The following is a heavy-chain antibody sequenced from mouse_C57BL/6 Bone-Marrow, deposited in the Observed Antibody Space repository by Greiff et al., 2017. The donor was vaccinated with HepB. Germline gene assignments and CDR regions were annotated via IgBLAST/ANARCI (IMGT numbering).Heavy chain of an antibody. V-gene: IGHV5-6*01. CDR2: ISSGGSYT. J-gene: IGHJ3*01. CDR3: ARHRPYYKDAY. CDR1: GFTFSSYG. D-gene: IGHD2-12*01. Sequence: EVQRVESGGDLVKPGGSLKLSCAASGFTFSSYGMSWVRQTPDKRLEWVATISSGGSYTYYPDSVKGRFTISRDNAKNTLYLQMSSLKSEDTAMYYCARHRPYYKDAYWGQGTLVTVSA.